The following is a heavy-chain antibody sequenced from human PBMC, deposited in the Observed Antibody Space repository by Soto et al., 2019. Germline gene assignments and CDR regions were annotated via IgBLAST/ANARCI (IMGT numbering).Heavy chain of an antibody. Sequence: ASVKVSCKASGYTFTNYAISWVRQAPGQGLEWMGWINAYNGNTNYAQKLQGRVTMTTDTSTSTAYMELRSLRSDDTAVYYCARGNHRWLQLWYFDLWGRGTLVTVSS. CDR1: GYTFTNYA. J-gene: IGHJ2*01. D-gene: IGHD5-12*01. V-gene: IGHV1-18*01. CDR3: ARGNHRWLQLWYFDL. CDR2: INAYNGNT.